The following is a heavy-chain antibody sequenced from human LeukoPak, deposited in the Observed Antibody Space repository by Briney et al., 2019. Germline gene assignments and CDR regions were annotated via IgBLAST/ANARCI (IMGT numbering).Heavy chain of an antibody. J-gene: IGHJ5*02. Sequence: ASVKVSCKASGYTFTGYYMHWVRQAPGQGLEWMGWINPNSGGTNYAQKFQGRVTMTRDTSISTAYMELSRLRSDDTAVYYCAGVGLVWENWFDPWGQGTLVTVSS. CDR3: AGVGLVWENWFDP. V-gene: IGHV1-2*02. CDR1: GYTFTGYY. CDR2: INPNSGGT. D-gene: IGHD1-26*01.